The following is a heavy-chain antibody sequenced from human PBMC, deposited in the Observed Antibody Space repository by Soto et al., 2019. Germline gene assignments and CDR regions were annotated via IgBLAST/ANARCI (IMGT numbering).Heavy chain of an antibody. CDR2: IYYNGNT. J-gene: IGHJ6*02. CDR3: ARDKGGAALKGSGMDV. D-gene: IGHD2-8*01. V-gene: IGHV4-31*02. CDR1: GGSIGSRDYY. Sequence: QVQMRQSGPGLVKPSQTLSLKCSVSGGSIGSRDYYWSWIRQHPEKGLEWIGSIYYNGNTDYNPSLRGRPTISLDASMNEFSLKLTSVTAADTAVYYCARDKGGAALKGSGMDVWGQGTTVTVS.